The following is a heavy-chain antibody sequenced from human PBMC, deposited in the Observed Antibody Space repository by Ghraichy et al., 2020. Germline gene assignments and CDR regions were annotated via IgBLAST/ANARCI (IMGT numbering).Heavy chain of an antibody. V-gene: IGHV4-59*01. CDR2: VHYSGST. Sequence: ETLSLTCTVSGGSISNYYWSWIRQPPGKGLEWIGYVHYSGSTNYNPSLKSRVTISLDTSKKQFSLKLSSVTAADTAVYYCAREGQGLYYFDYWGQGTLVTVSS. D-gene: IGHD2-2*01. CDR3: AREGQGLYYFDY. J-gene: IGHJ4*02. CDR1: GGSISNYY.